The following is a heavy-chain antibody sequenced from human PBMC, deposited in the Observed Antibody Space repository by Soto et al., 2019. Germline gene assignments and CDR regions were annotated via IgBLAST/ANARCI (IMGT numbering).Heavy chain of an antibody. CDR3: TRANWYSEY. V-gene: IGHV4-59*11. Sequence: QVQLQESGPGLVKPSETLSLTCSVSGGSISNHYWSWIRQPPGEGLEWIGYIYYNGNTNYNPSLKSRVPMSVDTSRNQISLKLTTVTAADTAVYYCTRANWYSEYWGQGTLVTVSS. CDR1: GGSISNHY. CDR2: IYYNGNT. J-gene: IGHJ4*02. D-gene: IGHD7-27*01.